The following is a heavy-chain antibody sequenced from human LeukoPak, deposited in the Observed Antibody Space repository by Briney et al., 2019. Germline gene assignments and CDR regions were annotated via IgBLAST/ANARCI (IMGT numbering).Heavy chain of an antibody. CDR2: IYYSGST. Sequence: PSETLSLTCTVSGGSISSYYWSWIRQPPGKGLEWIGYIYYSGSTNYNPSLKSRVTISVDTSKNQFSLKLSSVTTADTAVYYCARDSGYGPFDPWGQGTLVTVSS. D-gene: IGHD3-10*01. V-gene: IGHV4-59*01. J-gene: IGHJ5*02. CDR1: GGSISSYY. CDR3: ARDSGYGPFDP.